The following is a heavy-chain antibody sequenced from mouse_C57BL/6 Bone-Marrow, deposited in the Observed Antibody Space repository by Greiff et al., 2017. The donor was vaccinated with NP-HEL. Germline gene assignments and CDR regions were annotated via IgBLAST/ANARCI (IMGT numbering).Heavy chain of an antibody. CDR1: GFTFSDYG. J-gene: IGHJ1*03. CDR3: AFLYFDV. Sequence: DVMLVESGGGLVKPGGSLKLSCAASGFTFSDYGMHWVRQAPQKGLEWVAYISSGSSTIYYADTVKGRFTISRDNAKNTLFLQMTSLRSEDTAMYYCAFLYFDVWGTGTTVTVSS. V-gene: IGHV5-17*01. CDR2: ISSGSSTI.